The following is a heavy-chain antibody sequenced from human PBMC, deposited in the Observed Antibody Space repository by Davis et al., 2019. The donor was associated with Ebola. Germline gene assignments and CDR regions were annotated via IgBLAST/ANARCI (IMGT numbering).Heavy chain of an antibody. D-gene: IGHD5-12*01. CDR1: RFTFSTYW. J-gene: IGHJ4*02. CDR3: ARTQWLRGIYFDY. CDR2: TKQDGSEK. Sequence: GESLKISCAASRFTFSTYWMNWVRQAPGKGPEWVANTKQDGSEKYYVDSVKGRFTISRDNAKNSLYLQMNSLRAEDTAVYYCARTQWLRGIYFDYWGQGTLVTVSS. V-gene: IGHV3-7*03.